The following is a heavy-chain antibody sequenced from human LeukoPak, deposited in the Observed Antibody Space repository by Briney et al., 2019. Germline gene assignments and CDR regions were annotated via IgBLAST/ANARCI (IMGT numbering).Heavy chain of an antibody. CDR2: INHSGST. D-gene: IGHD3-3*01. Sequence: SETLSLTXAVYGGSFSGYYWSWIRQPPGKGLEWIGEINHSGSTNYNPSLKSRVTISVDTSKNQFSLKLSSATAADTAVYYCARGRTDAVTYYDFWSARNWFDPWGQGTLVTVSS. CDR1: GGSFSGYY. CDR3: ARGRTDAVTYYDFWSARNWFDP. J-gene: IGHJ5*02. V-gene: IGHV4-34*01.